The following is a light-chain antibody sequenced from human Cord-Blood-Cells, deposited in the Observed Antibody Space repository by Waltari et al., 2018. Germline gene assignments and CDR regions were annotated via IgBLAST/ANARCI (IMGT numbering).Light chain of an antibody. CDR1: NIGSKS. CDR3: QVWDSSSDQPE. Sequence: SYVLTQPHPVSVAPGKTARITCGGNNIGSKSVHWYQQKPGQAPVLVVYDDSDRPSGIPERFSGPNSGNTATLTVSGVEARDEADYYCQVWDSSSDQPEFGGGTKLTVL. CDR2: DDS. J-gene: IGLJ2*01. V-gene: IGLV3-21*03.